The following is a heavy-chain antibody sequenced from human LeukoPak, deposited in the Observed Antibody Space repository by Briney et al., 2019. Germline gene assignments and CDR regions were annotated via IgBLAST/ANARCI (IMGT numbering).Heavy chain of an antibody. J-gene: IGHJ5*02. CDR1: GGSISSISSNN. CDR2: IHYTGST. CDR3: ARLPTGYPNWFDT. V-gene: IGHV4-39*01. Sequence: PSETLSLICAVSGGSISSISSNNWAWIRQPPGKGLELIAAIHYTGSTYYNPSFMSRVTISVDTSKNQFSLKLNSLTATDTAVYYCARLPTGYPNWFDTWGQGILVTVSS. D-gene: IGHD5-18*01.